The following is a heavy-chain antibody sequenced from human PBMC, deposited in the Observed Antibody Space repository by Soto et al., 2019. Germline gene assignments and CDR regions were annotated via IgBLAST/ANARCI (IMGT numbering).Heavy chain of an antibody. D-gene: IGHD3-10*01. CDR3: ARDWEVRPQDAFDI. CDR2: ISSSGSTI. CDR1: GFTFSDYY. V-gene: IGHV3-11*01. J-gene: IGHJ3*02. Sequence: GGSLRLSCAASGFTFSDYYMSWIRQAPGKGLEWVSYISSSGSTIYYADSVKGRFTISRDNAKNSLYLQMNSLRAEDTAVYYCARDWEVRPQDAFDIWGQGKMVTVSS.